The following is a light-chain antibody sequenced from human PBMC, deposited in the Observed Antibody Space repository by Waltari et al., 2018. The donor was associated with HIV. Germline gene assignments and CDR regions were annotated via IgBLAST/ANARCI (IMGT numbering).Light chain of an antibody. J-gene: IGKJ5*01. CDR3: LQHNSYPLIT. V-gene: IGKV1-17*02. CDR2: AAS. Sequence: DIQMTQSPSSLSASVGDRVTVTCRASQGVRNELGWFQQKPGQAPQRLIYAASHLQSGVPSRCSGSGSETYFTLTITDLQPEDSATYFCLQHNSYPLITFGQGTRLEI. CDR1: QGVRNE.